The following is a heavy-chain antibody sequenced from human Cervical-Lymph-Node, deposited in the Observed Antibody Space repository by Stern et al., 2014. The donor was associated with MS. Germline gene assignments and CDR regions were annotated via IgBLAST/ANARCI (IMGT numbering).Heavy chain of an antibody. Sequence: VQLVESGAEVKKPGASVKVSCQASGFTFTSYGIRWVRQAPGQGLEWLGWISAYNRNNNYAPEIPRTATMTTDTSTSTAYMELRSMRSDDTAVYYCARVGTLLEWFLPLDYWGQGTLVTVSS. J-gene: IGHJ4*02. V-gene: IGHV1-18*04. CDR2: ISAYNRNN. CDR1: GFTFTSYG. CDR3: ARVGTLLEWFLPLDY. D-gene: IGHD3-3*01.